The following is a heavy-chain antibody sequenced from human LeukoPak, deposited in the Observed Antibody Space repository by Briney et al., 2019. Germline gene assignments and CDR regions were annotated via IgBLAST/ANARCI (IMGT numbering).Heavy chain of an antibody. Sequence: ASEKVSCKASGYTFTDYYMHWVRQAPGQGLEWMGWINPNSGGTNYAQKFQGRVTMTTDTSISTAYMEVSRLRSDDTAVYYCARVRIGQQLDKYYYYAMDVWGQGTTVTVSS. J-gene: IGHJ6*02. CDR3: ARVRIGQQLDKYYYYAMDV. CDR2: INPNSGGT. CDR1: GYTFTDYY. V-gene: IGHV1-2*02. D-gene: IGHD6-13*01.